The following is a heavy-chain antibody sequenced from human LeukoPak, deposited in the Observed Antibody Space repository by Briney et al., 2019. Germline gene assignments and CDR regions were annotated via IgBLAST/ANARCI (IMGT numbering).Heavy chain of an antibody. CDR1: GYTFTGYY. D-gene: IGHD3-22*01. V-gene: IGHV1-2*02. J-gene: IGHJ4*02. CDR3: ARRSDDYDSSAYYH. Sequence: ASVKVSCKASGYTFTGYYMHWVRQAPGQGLEWMGWVNPNSGGTNYAQKFQGRVTMTRDTSISTAYMELSRLRSDDTAVYYCARRSDDYDSSAYYHWGQGTLVTVSS. CDR2: VNPNSGGT.